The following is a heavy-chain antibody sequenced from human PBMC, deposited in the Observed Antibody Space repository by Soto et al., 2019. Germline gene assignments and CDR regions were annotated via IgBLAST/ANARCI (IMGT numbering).Heavy chain of an antibody. CDR1: GFTFSSYA. CDR3: AKTVAGTLLPIARF. J-gene: IGHJ4*02. V-gene: IGHV3-30-3*02. Sequence: PGGSLRLSCAASGFTFSSYAMHWVRQAPGKGLEWVAVISYDGSNKYYADSVKGRFTISRDNSKNTLYLQMNSLRAEDTAVYYCAKTVAGTLLPIARFWGQGTLVTVSS. D-gene: IGHD6-19*01. CDR2: ISYDGSNK.